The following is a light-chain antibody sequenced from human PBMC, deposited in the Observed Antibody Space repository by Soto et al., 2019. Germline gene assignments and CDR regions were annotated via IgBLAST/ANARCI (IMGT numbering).Light chain of an antibody. CDR1: QSVDSSH. Sequence: EIWLRKCPSTLSLSPGERATLSCSASQSVDSSHLAWYQHRPGRAPRLLVYGASRRATGVPDRFSGSGSGTHFTLSIRRLESEDFAVYYCQQYETSQVTFGGGTNVDIK. J-gene: IGKJ4*01. CDR2: GAS. CDR3: QQYETSQVT. V-gene: IGKV3-20*01.